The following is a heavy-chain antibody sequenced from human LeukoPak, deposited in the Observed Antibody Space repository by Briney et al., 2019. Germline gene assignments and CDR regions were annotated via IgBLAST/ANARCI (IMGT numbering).Heavy chain of an antibody. D-gene: IGHD4-17*01. CDR3: AGGSKSYGDYIRSRIHYFDY. CDR1: GFTFSSYG. J-gene: IGHJ4*02. V-gene: IGHV3-30*03. CDR2: ISYDGSNK. Sequence: GGSLRLSCAASGFTFSSYGMHWVRQAPGKGLEWVAVISYDGSNKYYADSVKGRFTISRDNSKNTLYLQMNSLRAEDTAVYYCAGGSKSYGDYIRSRIHYFDYWGQGTLVTVSS.